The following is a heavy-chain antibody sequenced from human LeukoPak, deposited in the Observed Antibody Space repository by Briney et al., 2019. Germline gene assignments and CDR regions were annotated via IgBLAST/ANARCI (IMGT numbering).Heavy chain of an antibody. CDR2: IYYSGST. Sequence: SETLSLTCSVSGGSVSSYDWSWIRQPPGKGLEWIGYIYYSGSTNYDPSLKSRVTMSIDTSKNQFSLKLSSVTAADTAVYYCARERDSMEFDYWGQGTLITVSS. CDR1: GGSVSSYD. J-gene: IGHJ4*02. CDR3: ARERDSMEFDY. V-gene: IGHV4-59*02. D-gene: IGHD2-8*01.